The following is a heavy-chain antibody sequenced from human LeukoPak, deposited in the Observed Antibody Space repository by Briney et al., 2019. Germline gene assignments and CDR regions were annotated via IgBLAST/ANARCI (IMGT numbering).Heavy chain of an antibody. CDR2: IWYDGSNK. D-gene: IGHD3-10*01. CDR3: ASPGEWFGELNY. V-gene: IGHV3-33*03. CDR1: GFTFSYG. Sequence: GGSLRLSCAASGFTFSYGMHWVRQAPGKGLEWVAVIWYDGSNKYYADSVKGRFTISRDNAKNSLYLQMNSLRAEDTAVYYCASPGEWFGELNYWGQGTLVTVSS. J-gene: IGHJ4*02.